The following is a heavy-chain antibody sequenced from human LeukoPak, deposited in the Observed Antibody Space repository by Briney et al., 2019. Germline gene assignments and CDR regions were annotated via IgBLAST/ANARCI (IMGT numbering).Heavy chain of an antibody. CDR2: INPHSGGT. D-gene: IGHD5-18*01. CDR3: AREGGSSYGYAYH. J-gene: IGHJ5*02. Sequence: AASVRVSCKASGYTFTSYYMHWVRPGLGQGGERMGWINPHSGGTNYAHKFQARVTMARDTSISTAYMELSSLRSDDTAVYYCAREGGSSYGYAYHCGQGTLVTVSS. CDR1: GYTFTSYY. V-gene: IGHV1-2*07.